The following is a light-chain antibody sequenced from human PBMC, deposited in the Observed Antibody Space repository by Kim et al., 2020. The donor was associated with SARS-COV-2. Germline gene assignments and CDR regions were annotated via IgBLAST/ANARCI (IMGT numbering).Light chain of an antibody. J-gene: IGKJ5*01. CDR2: GAS. V-gene: IGKV1-17*01. CDR3: LQHDTSPIT. Sequence: AHVEDRVTITWRGSKDTGNDLGWYKQKPGKAPKRLIYGASSLESGVPSRFSGSGSGTEFTLTINSLQPEDFAPYFCLQHDTSPITFGQGTRLEIK. CDR1: KDTGND.